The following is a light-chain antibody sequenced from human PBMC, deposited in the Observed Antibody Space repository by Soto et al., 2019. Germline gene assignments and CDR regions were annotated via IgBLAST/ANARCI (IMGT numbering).Light chain of an antibody. CDR3: QKDNHVAAS. Sequence: DIQMTQSPPSLSASVGDRVTITCRPSQGIGNSLAWYQHKPGTVLKILIYSASTFQSGVPSRFSGSGSGTDFTLTISILQPQDAVTYYCQKDNHVAASLGKETRLE. J-gene: IGKJ5*01. V-gene: IGKV1-27*01. CDR2: SAS. CDR1: QGIGNS.